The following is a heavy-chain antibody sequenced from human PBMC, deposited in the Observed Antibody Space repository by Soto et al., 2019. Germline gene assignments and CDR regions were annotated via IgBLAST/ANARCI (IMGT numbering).Heavy chain of an antibody. V-gene: IGHV1-46*01. CDR2: INPSGGST. D-gene: IGHD1-26*01. CDR1: GYTFTSYY. J-gene: IGHJ3*02. CDR3: ARSRGLYSGSLYDAFDI. Sequence: ASVKVSCKASGYTFTSYYMHWVRQAPGQGLEWMGIINPSGGSTSYAQKFQGRVTMTRDTSTSTVYMELSSLRSEDTAVYYCARSRGLYSGSLYDAFDIWGQGTMVTVSS.